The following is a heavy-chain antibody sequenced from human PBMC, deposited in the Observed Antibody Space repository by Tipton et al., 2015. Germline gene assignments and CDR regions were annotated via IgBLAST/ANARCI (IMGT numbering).Heavy chain of an antibody. D-gene: IGHD6-19*01. CDR1: GGSINSSGYY. CDR2: IYYSGST. CDR3: ARRGTSIAVTAFGFDP. Sequence: TLSLTCTVSGGSINSSGYYWGWIRQHPGKGLEWIGYIYYSGSTFYNPSLTSRATVSLDTSKNQVSLKVNSVTVADTAVYYCARRGTSIAVTAFGFDPWGQGTLVTVSS. V-gene: IGHV4-31*03. J-gene: IGHJ5*02.